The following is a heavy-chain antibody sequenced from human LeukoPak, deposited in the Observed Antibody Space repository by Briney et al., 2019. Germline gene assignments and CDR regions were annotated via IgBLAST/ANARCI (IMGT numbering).Heavy chain of an antibody. J-gene: IGHJ4*02. CDR1: GVSISSSSYY. CDR3: ARARVVRGVIGGY. Sequence: KPSETLSLTCTVSGVSISSSSYYWGWIRQPPGKGLEWIGTIYYSGSTYYNPSLKSRVTISVDTSNDQFSLKLSSVTAADTAVYYCARARVVRGVIGGYWGQGTLVTVSS. CDR2: IYYSGST. D-gene: IGHD3-10*01. V-gene: IGHV4-39*01.